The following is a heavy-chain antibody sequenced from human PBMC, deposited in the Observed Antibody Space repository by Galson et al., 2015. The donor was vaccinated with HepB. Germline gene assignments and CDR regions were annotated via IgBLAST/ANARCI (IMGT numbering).Heavy chain of an antibody. V-gene: IGHV3-49*03. CDR3: TLGGAAAY. Sequence: SLRLSCAGSGFPFGHYAMSWFRQAPGKGLEWLGYIKSKTFGGTTQYAASVRGRFTISRDDSASLAYLQMNNLGIEDTAMYYCTLGGAAAYWGQGTLVTVSS. CDR1: GFPFGHYA. CDR2: IKSKTFGGTT. J-gene: IGHJ4*02. D-gene: IGHD2-15*01.